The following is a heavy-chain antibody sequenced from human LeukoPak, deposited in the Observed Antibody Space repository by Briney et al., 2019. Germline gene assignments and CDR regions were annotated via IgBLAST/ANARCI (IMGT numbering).Heavy chain of an antibody. CDR2: ISGSGGST. Sequence: GGSLRLSCAASGFTFSSYAMSWVRQAPGKGLEWVSAISGSGGSTYYADSVKGRFTISRDNSKNTLYLQMNSLRAEDTAVYYCAKRAGESYSSGWYASYWGQGTLVTVSS. CDR3: AKRAGESYSSGWYASY. CDR1: GFTFSSYA. D-gene: IGHD6-19*01. J-gene: IGHJ4*02. V-gene: IGHV3-23*01.